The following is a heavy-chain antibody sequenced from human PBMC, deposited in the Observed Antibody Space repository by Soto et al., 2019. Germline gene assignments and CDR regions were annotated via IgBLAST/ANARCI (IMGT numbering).Heavy chain of an antibody. D-gene: IGHD2-2*01. V-gene: IGHV1-18*01. CDR1: GYTFADSG. J-gene: IGHJ4*02. CDR3: ARVRAAAFVQFDF. Sequence: QVQLVQSGGEVKKPGASVKVSCKASGYTFADSGISWVRQAPGQGLEWLGWSSAYNGDTEYAQKFQGRVTMTTDTSTTTANMELRSLTSDDTALYYCARVRAAAFVQFDFWGQGTLVTVSS. CDR2: SSAYNGDT.